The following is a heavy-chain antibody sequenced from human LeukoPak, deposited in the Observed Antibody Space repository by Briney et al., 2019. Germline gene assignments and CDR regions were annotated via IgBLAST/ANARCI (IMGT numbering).Heavy chain of an antibody. CDR2: IIPILGIA. CDR3: ARASTVTTGLDY. V-gene: IGHV1-69*04. CDR1: GGTFSSYA. J-gene: IGHJ4*02. D-gene: IGHD4-11*01. Sequence: SVTVSCKASGGTFSSYAISWVRQAPGQGLEWMGRIIPILGIANYAQKFQGRVTITTDESTSTAYMELSSLRSEDTAVYYCARASTVTTGLDYWGQGTLVTVSS.